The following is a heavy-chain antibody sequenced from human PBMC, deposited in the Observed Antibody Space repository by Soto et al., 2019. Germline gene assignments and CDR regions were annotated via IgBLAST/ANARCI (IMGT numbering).Heavy chain of an antibody. Sequence: SETLSLTCSVYGGSISSSSYYWVWIRQPPGKGLEWIGSIYYSGSTYYNPSLKSRATISVDPSKDQFSLKLGSVTAADTAVYYCARRGSSSRWLEETHFDYWGQGALVTVSS. CDR3: ARRGSSSRWLEETHFDY. J-gene: IGHJ4*02. CDR2: IYYSGST. D-gene: IGHD2-15*01. CDR1: GGSISSSSYY. V-gene: IGHV4-39*01.